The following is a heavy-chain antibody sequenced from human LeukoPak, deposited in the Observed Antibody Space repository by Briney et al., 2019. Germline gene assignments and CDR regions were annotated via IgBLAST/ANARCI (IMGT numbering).Heavy chain of an antibody. CDR1: GGSFSGYY. V-gene: IGHV4-34*01. CDR3: ARGRSTGYGFDY. J-gene: IGHJ4*02. D-gene: IGHD5-18*01. Sequence: SETLSLTCAVYGGSFSGYYWGWIRQPPGKGLEWIGEINHSGSTNYNPSLKSRVTISVDTSKNQFSLKLSSVTAADTAVYYCARGRSTGYGFDYWGQGTLVTVSS. CDR2: INHSGST.